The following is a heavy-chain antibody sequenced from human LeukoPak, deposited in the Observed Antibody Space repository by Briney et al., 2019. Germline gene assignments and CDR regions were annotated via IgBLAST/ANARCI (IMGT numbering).Heavy chain of an antibody. D-gene: IGHD3-10*01. CDR2: INQDGSEK. V-gene: IGHV3-7*01. CDR1: GFTFSNYW. J-gene: IGHJ3*02. CDR3: ATEPGIGYAFDI. Sequence: GGSLRLSCAASGFTFSNYWISWVRQAPGKGLEWVANINQDGSEKNYVHSVKGRFTISRDNAKNSLYLQMNSLRAEETAVYYCATEPGIGYAFDIWGQGTMVIVSS.